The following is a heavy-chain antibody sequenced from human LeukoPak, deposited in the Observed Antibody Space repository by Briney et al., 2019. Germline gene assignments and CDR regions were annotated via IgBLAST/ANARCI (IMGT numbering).Heavy chain of an antibody. J-gene: IGHJ4*02. D-gene: IGHD2-2*01. Sequence: PGGSLRLSCAASGFTFSSYSMNWVRQAPGKGLEWVSYISSSSSTIYYADSVKGRFTISRDNSKNTLYLQMNSLRAEDTAIYYCARYCTSTSCAFEYWGQGTLVTVSS. CDR1: GFTFSSYS. CDR2: ISSSSSTI. CDR3: ARYCTSTSCAFEY. V-gene: IGHV3-48*01.